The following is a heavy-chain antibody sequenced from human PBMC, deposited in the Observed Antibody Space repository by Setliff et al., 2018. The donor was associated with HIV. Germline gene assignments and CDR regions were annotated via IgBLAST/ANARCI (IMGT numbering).Heavy chain of an antibody. CDR1: GYTFPSFY. D-gene: IGHD6-25*01. Sequence: GASVKVSCKASGYTFPSFYVHWVRQAPGQGLEWMGIINPTSGNTTYAQNFQGRVTLTRDTSTSTVYMALSSLRPEDTAMYYCTTGTGYGLFEHWGQGTPVTVSS. V-gene: IGHV1-46*01. CDR3: TTGTGYGLFEH. J-gene: IGHJ4*02. CDR2: INPTSGNT.